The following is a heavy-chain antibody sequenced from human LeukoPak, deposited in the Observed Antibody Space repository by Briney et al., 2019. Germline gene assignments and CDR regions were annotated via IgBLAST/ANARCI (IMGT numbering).Heavy chain of an antibody. V-gene: IGHV1-69*04. CDR1: GYTLTSYG. CDR3: ARDQGYSSGWPIDY. CDR2: IIPILGIA. Sequence: SVKVSCKASGYTLTSYGINWMRQAPGQGLEWMGRIIPILGIANYAQKFQGRVTITADKSTSTAYMELSSLRSEDTAVYYCARDQGYSSGWPIDYWGQGTLVTVSS. D-gene: IGHD6-19*01. J-gene: IGHJ4*02.